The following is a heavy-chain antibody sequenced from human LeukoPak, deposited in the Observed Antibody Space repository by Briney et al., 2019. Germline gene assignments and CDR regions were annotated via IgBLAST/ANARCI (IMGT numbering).Heavy chain of an antibody. D-gene: IGHD3-16*01. CDR1: GYTFTGFA. J-gene: IGHJ4*02. V-gene: IGHV1-18*01. CDR2: ISAYNGRT. CDR3: VPRGDGGFDY. Sequence: GASVTVSCTASGYTFTGFAISWVRQAPGQGLEWLGWISAYNGRTKYAQRVQGRDTMTRDTSINTAYMELSSLRFDDTAVYYCVPRGDGGFDYWGQGTLVIVSS.